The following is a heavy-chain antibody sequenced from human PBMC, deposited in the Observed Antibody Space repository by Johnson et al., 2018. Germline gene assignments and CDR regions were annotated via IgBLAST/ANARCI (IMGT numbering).Heavy chain of an antibody. J-gene: IGHJ3*02. D-gene: IGHD2-21*02. CDR3: ARDPSFGCGGDCFGYAFDI. V-gene: IGHV3-9*01. CDR1: GFTFDDYA. CDR2: ISWNSGSI. Sequence: VQLVQSGGGLVQPGRSLRLSCAASGFTFDDYAMHWVRQAPGKGLEWVSGISWNSGSIGYADSVKGRFTISRDNSKNTLYLQMNSLRAEDTAVYYCARDPSFGCGGDCFGYAFDIWGQGTMVTVSS.